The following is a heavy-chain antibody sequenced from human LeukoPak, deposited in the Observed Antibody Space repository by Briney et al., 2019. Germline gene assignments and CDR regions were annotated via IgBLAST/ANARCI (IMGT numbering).Heavy chain of an antibody. CDR3: GVSIAAAGTDY. CDR1: GFTFSSYA. Sequence: GGSLRLSCAASGFTFSSYAMSWVRQAPGKGLEWVSAISGSGGSTYYADSVKGRCTISRDNSKNTLYLQMNSLRAEDTAVYYCGVSIAAAGTDYWGQGTLVTVSS. CDR2: ISGSGGST. J-gene: IGHJ4*02. V-gene: IGHV3-23*01. D-gene: IGHD6-13*01.